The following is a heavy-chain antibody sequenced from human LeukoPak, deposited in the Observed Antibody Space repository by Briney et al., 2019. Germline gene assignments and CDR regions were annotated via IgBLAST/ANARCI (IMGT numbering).Heavy chain of an antibody. CDR2: INPNSGGR. Sequence: ASVKVSCNASGYTFTGYYMHWVRQAPGKGLEWMGWINPNSGGRNYAQKFQGRVTMTRDTSISTAYMELSRLRSDDTAVYYCARDMAVAAGVDYWGQGTLVTVSS. D-gene: IGHD6-19*01. V-gene: IGHV1-2*02. CDR1: GYTFTGYY. CDR3: ARDMAVAAGVDY. J-gene: IGHJ4*02.